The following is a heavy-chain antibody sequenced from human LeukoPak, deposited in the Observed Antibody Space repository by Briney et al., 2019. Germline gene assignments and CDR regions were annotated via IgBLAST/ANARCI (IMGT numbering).Heavy chain of an antibody. CDR3: ASKEVFDY. CDR2: INSDGRST. J-gene: IGHJ4*02. Sequence: GGSLRLSCAASGFTLSSYWMHWVRQAPGKGLVWVSGINSDGRSTRYADSVKGRFTISRDNAKSTLYLQMNSLRAEDTAVYYCASKEVFDYWGQGTLVTVSS. CDR1: GFTLSSYW. V-gene: IGHV3-74*01.